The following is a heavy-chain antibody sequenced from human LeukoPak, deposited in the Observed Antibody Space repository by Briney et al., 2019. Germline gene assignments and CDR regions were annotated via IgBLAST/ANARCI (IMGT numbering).Heavy chain of an antibody. J-gene: IGHJ5*02. CDR2: INPHSGGT. V-gene: IGHV1-2*02. CDR3: ARLDNWFDP. CDR1: GYTFTGYY. Sequence: ASVKVSCKASGYTFTGYYIHWVRQAPGQGLEWMGWINPHSGGTNYAQKFQGGVTMTRDTSITTAYMELSSLRSDDTAVYYCARLDNWFDPWGQGTLVTVSS.